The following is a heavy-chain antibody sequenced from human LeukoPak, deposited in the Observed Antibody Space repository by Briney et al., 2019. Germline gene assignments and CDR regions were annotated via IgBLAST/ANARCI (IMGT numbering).Heavy chain of an antibody. D-gene: IGHD3-3*01. Sequence: GGSLRLSCAASGFTFSNYNMNWVRQAPGKGLEWVSSISSSSSYIYHADAVKGRFTISRDNAKNSLYLQMNSLRAEDTAVYYCARGCDFWIGLYVVLDLTPQIDYWGQGTLVTVSS. CDR3: ARGCDFWIGLYVVLDLTPQIDY. J-gene: IGHJ4*02. V-gene: IGHV3-21*01. CDR2: ISSSSSYI. CDR1: GFTFSNYN.